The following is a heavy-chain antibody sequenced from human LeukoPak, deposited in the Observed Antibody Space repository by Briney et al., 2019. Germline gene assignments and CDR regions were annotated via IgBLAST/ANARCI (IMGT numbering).Heavy chain of an antibody. V-gene: IGHV1-2*02. CDR1: GYTFTGYY. D-gene: IGHD3-22*01. CDR2: INPNSGGT. CDR3: ARDYDSSGKSFDY. J-gene: IGHJ4*02. Sequence: ASVKVSCKASGYTFTGYYMHWVRQAPGQGLEWMGWINPNSGGTNYAQKFQGRVTMTRDTSISTAYMELSRLRSDDTAVYYCARDYDSSGKSFDYWGQGTPVTVSS.